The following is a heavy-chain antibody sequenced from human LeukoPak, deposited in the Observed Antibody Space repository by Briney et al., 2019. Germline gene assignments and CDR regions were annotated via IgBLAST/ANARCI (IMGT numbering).Heavy chain of an antibody. D-gene: IGHD6-19*01. V-gene: IGHV1-2*02. Sequence: ASVKVSCKASGYTFTGYYMHWVRQAPGQGLEWMGWINPNSGGTNYAQKFQGRATMTRDTSISTAYMELSRLRSDDTAVYYRARGHLADHYYYYYYMDVWGKGTTVTVSS. CDR1: GYTFTGYY. CDR2: INPNSGGT. CDR3: ARGHLADHYYYYYYMDV. J-gene: IGHJ6*03.